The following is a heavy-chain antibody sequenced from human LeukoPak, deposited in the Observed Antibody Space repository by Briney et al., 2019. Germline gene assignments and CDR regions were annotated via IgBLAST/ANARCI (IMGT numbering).Heavy chain of an antibody. CDR3: ASRGAARRGYFDY. D-gene: IGHD6-6*01. Sequence: SETLSLTCTVSGGSISSYYWSWIRQPPGKGLEWIGYIYYSGSTNYNPSLKSRVTISVDTSKNQFSLKLSSVTAADTAVYYCASRGAARRGYFDYWGQGTLVTVSS. V-gene: IGHV4-59*01. CDR2: IYYSGST. J-gene: IGHJ4*02. CDR1: GGSISSYY.